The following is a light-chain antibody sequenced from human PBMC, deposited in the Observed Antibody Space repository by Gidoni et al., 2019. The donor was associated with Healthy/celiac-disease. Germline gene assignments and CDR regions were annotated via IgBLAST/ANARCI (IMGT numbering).Light chain of an antibody. Sequence: DFQMTQSPSSLSASVGDRVTITCQASQDISNFLNWYQQKPGKAPKLLIYDASNLETGFPSSFSGSGSWTDFTFTISSLQPEDVATYYCQQYGNLPLTFXGXTKVEI. CDR3: QQYGNLPLT. V-gene: IGKV1-33*01. CDR2: DAS. CDR1: QDISNF. J-gene: IGKJ4*01.